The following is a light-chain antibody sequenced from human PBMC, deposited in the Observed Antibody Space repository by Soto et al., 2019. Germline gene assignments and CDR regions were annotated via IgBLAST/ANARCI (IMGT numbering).Light chain of an antibody. V-gene: IGKV3D-15*01. J-gene: IGKJ2*01. Sequence: EVVMTQSPATLSVSPGERATLSCRASQSVSSNLAWYQQKPGQAPRLLIYGASTRATGIPARFSGSGSRTELTLTISSLQSEDFAVYYCQQYNNWPLYTFGQGTKLEIK. CDR3: QQYNNWPLYT. CDR1: QSVSSN. CDR2: GAS.